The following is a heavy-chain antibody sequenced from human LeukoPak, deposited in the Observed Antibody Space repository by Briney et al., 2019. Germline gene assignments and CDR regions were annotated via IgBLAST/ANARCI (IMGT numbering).Heavy chain of an antibody. CDR3: ARHVDSGGNFYFDY. Sequence: GGSLRLSCAASGFTFSSYSMSWVRQAPGKGPEWVSSIRDSGGNTYQGDSLEGRFTISRDNSKNTLYLQMNSLRADDTAFYYCARHVDSGGNFYFDYWGQGTLVTVSS. CDR2: IRDSGGNT. J-gene: IGHJ4*02. V-gene: IGHV3-23*01. D-gene: IGHD4-23*01. CDR1: GFTFSSYS.